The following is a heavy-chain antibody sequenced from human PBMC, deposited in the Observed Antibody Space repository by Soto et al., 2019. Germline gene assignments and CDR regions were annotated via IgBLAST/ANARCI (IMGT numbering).Heavy chain of an antibody. V-gene: IGHV3-48*02. CDR1: GFTLSTYS. CDR3: TRDRLWELLYDC. CDR2: ISSSSSTI. D-gene: IGHD1-26*01. Sequence: EVQLVESGGGLVQPGGSLSLSCAASGFTLSTYSMNWVRQAPGKGLEWVSYISSSSSTIYYADSVKGRFTISRDNAKSSLFLQMSSLRDEDTAVYYCTRDRLWELLYDCWGQGALVTVSS. J-gene: IGHJ4*02.